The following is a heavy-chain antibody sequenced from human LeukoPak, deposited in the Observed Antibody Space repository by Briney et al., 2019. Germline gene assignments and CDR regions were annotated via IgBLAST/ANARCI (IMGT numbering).Heavy chain of an antibody. V-gene: IGHV1-24*01. CDR3: ASLGRLGIGDYFDY. Sequence: ASVKVSCKVSGYTLTELSMHWVRQAPGEGLEWMGGFDPEDGETIYAQKFQGRVTMTEDTSTDTAYMELSSLRSEDTAVYYCASLGRLGIGDYFDYWGQGTLVTVSS. J-gene: IGHJ4*02. CDR1: GYTLTELS. D-gene: IGHD7-27*01. CDR2: FDPEDGET.